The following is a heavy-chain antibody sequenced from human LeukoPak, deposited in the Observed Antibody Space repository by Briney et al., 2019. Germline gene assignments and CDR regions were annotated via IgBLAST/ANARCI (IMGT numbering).Heavy chain of an antibody. CDR1: GFTFSDYY. J-gene: IGHJ4*02. Sequence: GGSLRLSCATSGFTFSDYYMSWIRQAPGKGLEWVSYISSSGTYINSADSVKGRFTISRDNAKNSLYLQMNSLRAEDTAVYYCARDLNTDYGDYPGDYWGQGTLVTVSS. CDR3: ARDLNTDYGDYPGDY. V-gene: IGHV3-11*06. D-gene: IGHD4-17*01. CDR2: ISSSGTYI.